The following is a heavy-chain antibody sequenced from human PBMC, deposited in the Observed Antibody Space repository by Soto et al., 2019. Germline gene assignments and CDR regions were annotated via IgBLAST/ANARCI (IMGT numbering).Heavy chain of an antibody. CDR2: IHPGDSDT. D-gene: IGHD6-19*01. CDR3: ARQDGSALFFFDL. CDR1: GYNFIYW. V-gene: IGHV5-51*01. Sequence: GEAVNISCKGSGYNFIYWIAWVRQMPGRGLEWMGVIHPGDSDTRYSPSFQGQVTITADTSISTAYLQWSSLKASDTAIYYCARQDGSALFFFDLWGLGTLVTVSS. J-gene: IGHJ4*02.